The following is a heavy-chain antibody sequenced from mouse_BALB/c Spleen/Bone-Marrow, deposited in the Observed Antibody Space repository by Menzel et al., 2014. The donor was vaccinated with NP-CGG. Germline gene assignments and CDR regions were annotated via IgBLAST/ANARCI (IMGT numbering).Heavy chain of an antibody. V-gene: IGHV4-1*02. J-gene: IGHJ3*01. CDR1: GFDFRTYW. Sequence: EVKLVESGGGLVQPGGFLKLSCAASGFDFRTYWMSWVRQAPGKGLEWIGEINPDSKTKNYAPSLKDKFIISRDNAKNTLYLQMSKVRSGDTALYYCARMGYYGWLAYWGQGTLVTVSA. CDR2: INPDSKTK. D-gene: IGHD1-1*01. CDR3: ARMGYYGWLAY.